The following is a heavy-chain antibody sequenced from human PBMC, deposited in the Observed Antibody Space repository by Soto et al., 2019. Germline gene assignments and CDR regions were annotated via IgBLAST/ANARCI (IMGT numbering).Heavy chain of an antibody. Sequence: QVQLVESGGGVVQPGRSLRLSCVASGFTFSSYGMHWVRQAPGKGLEWVAIRSYDGSNTYYADSVKGRFTISRDNSKNRMYLQMNSLRAEDTSVYYCAKEGGLSWSDYISSSYYCAYWGQGTLVTVSS. V-gene: IGHV3-30*18. J-gene: IGHJ4*02. CDR3: AKEGGLSWSDYISSSYYCAY. CDR1: GFTFSSYG. D-gene: IGHD1-26*01. CDR2: RSYDGSNT.